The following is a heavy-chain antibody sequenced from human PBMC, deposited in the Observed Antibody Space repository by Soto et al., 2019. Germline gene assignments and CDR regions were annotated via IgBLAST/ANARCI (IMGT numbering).Heavy chain of an antibody. J-gene: IGHJ6*02. CDR2: IIPIFGTA. CDR1: GGTFSSYA. V-gene: IGHV1-69*06. CDR3: ASIYTIFGVADHYYYGMDV. Sequence: SVKVSCKASGGTFSSYAISWVRQAPGQGLEWMGGIIPIFGTANYAQKFQGRVTITADKSTSTAYMELSSLRSEDTAVYYCASIYTIFGVADHYYYGMDVWGQGTTVTSP. D-gene: IGHD3-3*01.